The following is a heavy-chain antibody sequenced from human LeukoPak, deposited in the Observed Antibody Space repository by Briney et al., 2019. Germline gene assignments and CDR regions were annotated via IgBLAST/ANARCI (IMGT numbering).Heavy chain of an antibody. CDR3: AREFCSSTNCYFDY. J-gene: IGHJ4*02. CDR1: GVTFSDYW. V-gene: IGHV3-7*01. Sequence: GGSLRLSCAASGVTFSDYWMTWVRQAPGKGLEWVASIKQDGSEKYYVDSVKGRFTISRDNAKNSLYLQMSSLRAEDTAVYYCAREFCSSTNCYFDYWGQGTLVTVSS. D-gene: IGHD2-2*01. CDR2: IKQDGSEK.